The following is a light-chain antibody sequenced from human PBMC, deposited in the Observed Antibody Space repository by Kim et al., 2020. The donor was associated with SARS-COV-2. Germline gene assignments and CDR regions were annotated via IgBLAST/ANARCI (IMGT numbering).Light chain of an antibody. Sequence: SASVGVRITMTCRASQNIRLLLNQHQPGTAHAPHLLIYGASTLQAAVPSRCSGSGSGTAFTLTSRSLQPEDIATCYCHRSFAPSTFGLGTKVDIK. CDR3: HRSFAPST. V-gene: IGKV1-39*01. CDR1: QNIRLL. CDR2: GAS. J-gene: IGKJ1*01.